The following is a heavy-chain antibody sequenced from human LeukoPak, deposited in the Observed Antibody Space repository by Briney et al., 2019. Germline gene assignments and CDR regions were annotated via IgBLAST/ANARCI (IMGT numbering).Heavy chain of an antibody. J-gene: IGHJ3*02. CDR1: GGSISSYY. Sequence: PSETLSLTCTVSGGSISSYYWNWTRQSPGEGLEWIGYIFYNGITNYNPSFKSRVTISVDTPKNQFSLKLTSVTAADTAVYFCARWDSSYYAFDIWGQGTMVTVSS. V-gene: IGHV4-59*08. CDR2: IFYNGIT. CDR3: ARWDSSYYAFDI. D-gene: IGHD6-13*01.